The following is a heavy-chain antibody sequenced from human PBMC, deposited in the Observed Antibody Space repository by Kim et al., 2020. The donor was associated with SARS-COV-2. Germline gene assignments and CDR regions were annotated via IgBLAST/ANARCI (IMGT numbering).Heavy chain of an antibody. CDR2: ISGSGGST. CDR3: AKDQAYYYDSSGYSPPPTQYFDY. V-gene: IGHV3-23*01. Sequence: GGSLRLSCAASGFTFSSYAMSWVRQAPGKGLEWVSAISGSGGSTYYADSVKGRFTISRDNSKNTLYLQMNSLRAEDTAVYYCAKDQAYYYDSSGYSPPPTQYFDYWGQGTLVTVSS. CDR1: GFTFSSYA. D-gene: IGHD3-22*01. J-gene: IGHJ4*02.